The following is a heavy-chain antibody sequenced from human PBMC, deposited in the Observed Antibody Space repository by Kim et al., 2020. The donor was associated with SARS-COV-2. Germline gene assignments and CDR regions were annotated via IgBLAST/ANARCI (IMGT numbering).Heavy chain of an antibody. CDR3: AKDLRGRWELQNY. CDR2: ISGSGGTT. CDR1: GFTFSSYS. J-gene: IGHJ4*02. D-gene: IGHD1-26*01. V-gene: IGHV3-23*01. Sequence: GGSLRLSCAASGFTFSSYSMNWVRQAPGNGLEWVSGISGSGGTTSYADSVKGRFTISRDDSKYTLYLQMNSLRAEDTAIYYCAKDLRGRWELQNYWGQGTLVTVSS.